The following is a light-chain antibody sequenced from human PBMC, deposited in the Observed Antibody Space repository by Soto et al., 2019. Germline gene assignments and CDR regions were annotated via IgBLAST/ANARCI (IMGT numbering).Light chain of an antibody. V-gene: IGKV1-5*03. J-gene: IGKJ2*02. CDR3: QQYNTYCT. CDR2: KAS. CDR1: QSISSW. Sequence: DIQMTQSPSTLSASVGDRVTITCRASQSISSWLAWYQQKPGKAPKLLIYKASSLEIGVPSRFSGSGSGTEFTLTISSLQPDDFATYYCQQYNTYCTFGQGTKLEIK.